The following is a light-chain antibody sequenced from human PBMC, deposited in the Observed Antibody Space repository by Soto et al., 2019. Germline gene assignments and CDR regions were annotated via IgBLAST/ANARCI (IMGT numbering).Light chain of an antibody. CDR3: SSYTSSSPL. Sequence: QSALTQPASVSGSHGQSITISCTGTSSDVGGYNYVSWYQQHPGKAPKLMIYDVSNRPSGASNRFSGSKSGNTASLTISGLQAEDEADYYCSSYTSSSPLFGTGTKVTVL. J-gene: IGLJ1*01. V-gene: IGLV2-14*01. CDR2: DVS. CDR1: SSDVGGYNY.